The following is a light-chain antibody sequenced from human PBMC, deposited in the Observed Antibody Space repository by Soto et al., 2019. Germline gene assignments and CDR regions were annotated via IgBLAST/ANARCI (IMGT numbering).Light chain of an antibody. J-gene: IGLJ1*01. V-gene: IGLV2-23*02. CDR3: CSYATINTVV. Sequence: SVLAQPASVSWSPGQSITISCTGTSSDVGTYNLVSWYQQHPGKAPKLLISEDNKRPSGVSNRFSGSKSGNTASLSISGLQAEDEADYYCCSYATINTVVFGTGTKVTVL. CDR2: EDN. CDR1: SSDVGTYNL.